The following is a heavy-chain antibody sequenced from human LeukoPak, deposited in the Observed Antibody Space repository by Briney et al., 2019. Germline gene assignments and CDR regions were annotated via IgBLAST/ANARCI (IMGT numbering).Heavy chain of an antibody. Sequence: PGGSLRLSCAASGFTFSSYGMLWVRQAPGKGLEWVAVIWYDGSNKYYADSVKGRFTISRDNSKNTLYLQMNSLRAEDTAVYYCARSQALEQQLVLYYWGQGTLVTVSS. CDR1: GFTFSSYG. V-gene: IGHV3-33*01. D-gene: IGHD6-13*01. CDR3: ARSQALEQQLVLYY. J-gene: IGHJ4*02. CDR2: IWYDGSNK.